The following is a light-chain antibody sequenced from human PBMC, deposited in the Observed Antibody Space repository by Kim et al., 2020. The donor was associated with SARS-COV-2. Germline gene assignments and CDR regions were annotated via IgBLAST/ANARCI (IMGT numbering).Light chain of an antibody. Sequence: EIVMTQSPATLYVSPGERATLSCRASQSVSSNLAWYQQKPGQAPRLLIYGASTRATGIPSRFSGSGSGTEFTLTISSLQSEDFAVYSCQQYNNWPYTFGQGTKLEIK. CDR1: QSVSSN. J-gene: IGKJ2*01. CDR3: QQYNNWPYT. CDR2: GAS. V-gene: IGKV3-15*01.